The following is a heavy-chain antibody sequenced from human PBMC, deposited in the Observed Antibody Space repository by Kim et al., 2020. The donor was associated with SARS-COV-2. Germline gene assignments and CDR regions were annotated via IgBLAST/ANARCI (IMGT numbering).Heavy chain of an antibody. D-gene: IGHD3-22*01. CDR2: FDPEDGET. J-gene: IGHJ5*02. CDR3: ATGIYYDSSGQPNPANWFDP. Sequence: ASVKVSCKVSGYTLTELSMHWVRQAPGKGLEWMGGFDPEDGETIYAQKFQGRVTMTEDTSTDTAYMELSSLRSEDTAVYYCATGIYYDSSGQPNPANWFDPWGQGTLVTVSS. CDR1: GYTLTELS. V-gene: IGHV1-24*01.